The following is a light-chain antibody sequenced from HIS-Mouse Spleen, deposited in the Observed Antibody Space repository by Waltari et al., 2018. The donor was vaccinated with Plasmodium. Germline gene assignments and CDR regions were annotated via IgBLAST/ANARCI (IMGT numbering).Light chain of an antibody. CDR1: ALPTNY. CDR3: YSTDSSGNHRV. Sequence: SELPQPPSASVSSGQPARSTRSADALPTNYAYWYQQKSGQAPVLVIYEDSKRPSGIPERFSGSSSGTMATLTISGAQVEDEADYYCYSTDSSGNHRVFGGGTKLTVL. V-gene: IGLV3-10*01. CDR2: EDS. J-gene: IGLJ3*02.